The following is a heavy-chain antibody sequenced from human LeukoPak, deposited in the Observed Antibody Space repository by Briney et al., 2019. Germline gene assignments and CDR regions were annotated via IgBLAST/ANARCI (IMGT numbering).Heavy chain of an antibody. V-gene: IGHV1-69*13. CDR1: GGTFSSYA. J-gene: IGHJ3*02. D-gene: IGHD5-24*01. CDR3: ARSLRWLQDDAFDI. Sequence: SVKVSCKASGGTFSSYAISWVRQAPGQGLEWMGGIIPIFGTANYAQKFQGRVTITADESTSTAYMELSSLRSEDTAVYYCARSLRWLQDDAFDIWGQGTMVTVSS. CDR2: IIPIFGTA.